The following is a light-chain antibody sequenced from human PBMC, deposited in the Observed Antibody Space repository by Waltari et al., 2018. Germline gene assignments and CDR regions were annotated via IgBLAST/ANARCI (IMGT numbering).Light chain of an antibody. CDR1: ESVGRS. CDR2: GVS. Sequence: ELVLTQSPGPLSLSPGERATLSCRASESVGRSLAWYQQKRGRAPRLLIYGVSTRASGIPDRFSGSGSGTDFSLVISRLEPEDFAVYYCEHYVRLPVTFGQGTKVEIK. J-gene: IGKJ1*01. V-gene: IGKV3-20*01. CDR3: EHYVRLPVT.